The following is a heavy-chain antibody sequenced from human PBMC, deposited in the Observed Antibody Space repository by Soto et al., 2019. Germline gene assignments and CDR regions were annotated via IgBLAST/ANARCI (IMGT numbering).Heavy chain of an antibody. CDR1: GGTLSSYA. V-gene: IGHV1-69*13. J-gene: IGHJ4*02. CDR3: ARAGIVATIYAQVSY. CDR2: IIPIFGTA. D-gene: IGHD5-12*01. Sequence: SVKVSCKASGGTLSSYAICWARQAPGQGLEWMGGIIPIFGTANYAQKFQGRVTITADESTRTAYMELSSLRSEDTAVYYCARAGIVATIYAQVSYWGQGTMVIVSS.